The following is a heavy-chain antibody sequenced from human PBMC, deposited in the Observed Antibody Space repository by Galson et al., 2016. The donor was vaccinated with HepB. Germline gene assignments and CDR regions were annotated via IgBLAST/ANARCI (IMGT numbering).Heavy chain of an antibody. D-gene: IGHD2-15*01. V-gene: IGHV3-21*05. CDR2: ISSTSSYI. J-gene: IGHJ3*02. CDR1: GSTFSRYG. Sequence: SLRLSCAASGSTFSRYGMNWVRQAPGKGLEWLSYISSTSSYIYYADSVKGRLTISRDNAKNSLYLQMNSLRADDTAVYYCAREDGRGYCTGGSCLLKDGFDIWGQGTLVTVSA. CDR3: AREDGRGYCTGGSCLLKDGFDI.